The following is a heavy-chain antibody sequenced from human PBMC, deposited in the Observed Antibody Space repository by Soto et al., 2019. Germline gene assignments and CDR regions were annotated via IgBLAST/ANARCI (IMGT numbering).Heavy chain of an antibody. CDR3: ARRPYSSRGGFGSPRQRGVDY. Sequence: QVQLQQWGAGLLKPSETLSLTCAVYGGSFSGYYWSWIRQPPGKGLEWTGEINHSGSTNYNPSLKSRVTISVDTSKNQFSLKLSSVTAADTAVYYCARRPYSSRGGFGSPRQRGVDYWGQGTLVTVSS. CDR2: INHSGST. D-gene: IGHD6-13*01. V-gene: IGHV4-34*01. CDR1: GGSFSGYY. J-gene: IGHJ4*02.